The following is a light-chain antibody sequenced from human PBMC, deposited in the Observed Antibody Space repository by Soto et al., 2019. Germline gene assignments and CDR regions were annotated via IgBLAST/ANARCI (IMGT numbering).Light chain of an antibody. J-gene: IGKJ4*01. CDR1: QPVITS. V-gene: IGKV1-5*01. CDR2: DAS. Sequence: DIQFTQSPSALSASIGDRVTITCRASQPVITSLAWYQHNTGEAPQRLIYDASIFHTGVPSLFSGYASGTEFTPTSTGVLPDDFATHSCQQYSDYSAGGLTFGGGTKVAIK. CDR3: QQYSDYSAGGLT.